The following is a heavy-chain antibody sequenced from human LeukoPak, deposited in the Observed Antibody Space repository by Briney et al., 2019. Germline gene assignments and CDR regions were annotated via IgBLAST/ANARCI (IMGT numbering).Heavy chain of an antibody. Sequence: ASVKVSCKASGYRFTSYGITWVRQAPGQGLEWMGWISAYNGNTNYAQKLQGRVTLTTDTSTSTAYMELRSLRSDDTAVYYCAREGYCSGGTCYSTMNWFDPWVQGTLVTVSS. CDR3: AREGYCSGGTCYSTMNWFDP. CDR2: ISAYNGNT. J-gene: IGHJ5*02. D-gene: IGHD2-15*01. CDR1: GYRFTSYG. V-gene: IGHV1-18*01.